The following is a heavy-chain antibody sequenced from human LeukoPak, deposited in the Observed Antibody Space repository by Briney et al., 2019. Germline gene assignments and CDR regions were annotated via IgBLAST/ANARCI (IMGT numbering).Heavy chain of an antibody. Sequence: ETLSLTCTVSGGSISSYYWSWVRQAPGKGLEWVSVIYSGGSTYYADSVKGRFTISRDNSKNTLHLQMNSLRAEDTAVYYCVRDPTTVTTSYFDYWGQGSLVTVST. D-gene: IGHD4-17*01. V-gene: IGHV3-53*01. CDR2: IYSGGST. CDR1: GGSISSYY. CDR3: VRDPTTVTTSYFDY. J-gene: IGHJ4*02.